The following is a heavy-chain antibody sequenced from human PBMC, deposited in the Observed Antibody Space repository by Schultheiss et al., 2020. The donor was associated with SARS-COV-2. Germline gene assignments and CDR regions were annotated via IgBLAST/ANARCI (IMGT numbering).Heavy chain of an antibody. CDR3: TRLVYLCPTHIVAGYSSRCNNWFDP. Sequence: GGSLRLSCAASGFTFSGSAMHWVRQASGKGLEWVGRIRSKANSYATAYAASVKGRFTISRDDSKNTAYLQMNSLKTEDTAVYYCTRLVYLCPTHIVAGYSSRCNNWFDPWGQGTLVTVSS. D-gene: IGHD6-13*01. CDR2: IRSKANSYAT. J-gene: IGHJ5*02. V-gene: IGHV3-73*01. CDR1: GFTFSGSA.